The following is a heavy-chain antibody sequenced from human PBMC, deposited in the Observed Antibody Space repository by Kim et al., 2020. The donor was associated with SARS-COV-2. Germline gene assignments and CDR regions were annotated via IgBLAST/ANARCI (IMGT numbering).Heavy chain of an antibody. V-gene: IGHV3-23*01. CDR3: AKDRYSSSWNYYFGMDV. Sequence: GGSLRLSCAASGFMFSDYAMSWVRLAPGKGLEWVAAIGGDASSIYYADSVRGRFTISRDNTQNTLFVQMNSLRAEDTAVYHCAKDRYSSSWNYYFGMDVWGQGTPVTVSS. J-gene: IGHJ6*02. CDR2: IGGDASSI. CDR1: GFMFSDYA. D-gene: IGHD6-13*01.